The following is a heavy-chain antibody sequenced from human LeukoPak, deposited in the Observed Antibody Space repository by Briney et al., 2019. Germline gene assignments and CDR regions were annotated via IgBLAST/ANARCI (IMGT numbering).Heavy chain of an antibody. J-gene: IGHJ4*02. CDR2: ISAYNGNT. V-gene: IGHV1-18*01. CDR1: GYTFTSYG. D-gene: IGHD3-3*01. CDR3: ARVRYDFWSGYDLFDY. Sequence: ASVKVSCKASGYTFTSYGISWVRQAPGQGLEWMGWISAYNGNTNYAQKLQGRVTMTTDTSTSIAYMELRSLRSDDTAVYYCARVRYDFWSGYDLFDYWGQGTLVTVSS.